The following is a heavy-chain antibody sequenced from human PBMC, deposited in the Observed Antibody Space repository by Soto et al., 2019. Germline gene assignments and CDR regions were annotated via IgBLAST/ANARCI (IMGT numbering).Heavy chain of an antibody. CDR3: ARKIRSGKGMDV. V-gene: IGHV3-30-3*01. CDR2: ISYDGSNK. Sequence: VQLVESGGGVVQPGRSLRLSCAASGFTFSSYAMHWVRQAPGKGLEWVAVISYDGSNKYYADSVKGRFTISRDNSKNTLYLQMNSLRAEDTAVYYCARKIRSGKGMDVWGQGTTVTVSS. J-gene: IGHJ6*02. CDR1: GFTFSSYA.